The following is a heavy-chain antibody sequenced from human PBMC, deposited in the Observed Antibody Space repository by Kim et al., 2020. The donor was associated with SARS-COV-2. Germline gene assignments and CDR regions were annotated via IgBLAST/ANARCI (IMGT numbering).Heavy chain of an antibody. CDR1: GFTFSSYA. J-gene: IGHJ6*02. CDR2: IYSGGSST. Sequence: GGSLRLSCAASGFTFSSYAMSWVRQAPGKGLEWVSVIYSGGSSTYYADSVKGRFTISRDNSKNTLYLQMNSLRAEDTAVYYCAKDNWVAVAGKNYYYYGMDVWGQGTTVTVSS. V-gene: IGHV3-23*03. D-gene: IGHD6-19*01. CDR3: AKDNWVAVAGKNYYYYGMDV.